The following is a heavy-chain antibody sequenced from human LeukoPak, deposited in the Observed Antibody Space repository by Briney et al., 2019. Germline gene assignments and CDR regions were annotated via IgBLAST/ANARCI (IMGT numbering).Heavy chain of an antibody. CDR3: AKAVRGYSSSSDY. D-gene: IGHD6-13*01. J-gene: IGHJ4*02. CDR1: GFTFSSYA. CDR2: VSGSGGST. Sequence: QPGGSLRLSCAASGFTFSSYAMSWVRQAPGKGLEWVSVVSGSGGSTYYADSEKGRFTISRDNSKNTLYLQMNSLRAEDTAVYYCAKAVRGYSSSSDYWGQGTLVTVSS. V-gene: IGHV3-23*01.